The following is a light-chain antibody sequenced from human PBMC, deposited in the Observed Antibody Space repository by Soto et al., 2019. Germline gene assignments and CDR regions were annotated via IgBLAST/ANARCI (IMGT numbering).Light chain of an antibody. CDR2: DAS. CDR3: QQRSNWTIT. J-gene: IGKJ5*01. V-gene: IGKV3-11*01. Sequence: EIVLTQSPATRSLSPGERATLSWRASLSVRAYLAWYQQKPGQAPRLLISDASDRATGIPARFSVSGSGTDFTLTISSLQHEDFAVYYCQQRSNWTITFGQGTRLEIK. CDR1: LSVRAY.